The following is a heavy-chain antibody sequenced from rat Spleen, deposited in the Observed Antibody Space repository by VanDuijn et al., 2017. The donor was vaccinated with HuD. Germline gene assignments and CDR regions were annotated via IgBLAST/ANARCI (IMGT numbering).Heavy chain of an antibody. J-gene: IGHJ2*01. V-gene: IGHV5-31*01. CDR2: ITNTGGST. D-gene: IGHD1-9*01. CDR1: GFTFSSHV. CDR3: TRGGRYYGYTVDY. Sequence: EVQLVESGGDLVQPGRSLKLSCAASGFTFSSHVMAWVRQAPGKGLEWVASITNTGGSTYYPDSVKGRFTISRDNAKSTLYLQMNSLRSEDTATYYCTRGGRYYGYTVDYWGQGVMVTVSS.